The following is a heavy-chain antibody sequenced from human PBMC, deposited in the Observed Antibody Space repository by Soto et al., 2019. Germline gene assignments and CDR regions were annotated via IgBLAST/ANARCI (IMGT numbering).Heavy chain of an antibody. CDR1: GFTFRSYG. V-gene: IGHV3-7*05. J-gene: IGHJ4*02. D-gene: IGHD3-3*01. Sequence: GGSLRLSCAASGFTFRSYGMNWVRQAPGKGQEWVANIKDNRSEQYYMDSMKGRFTISRDNAKNSVYLQMNSLRAEDTAVYYCAKYDDWTGYGFDYWGQGTLVTVSS. CDR2: IKDNRSEQ. CDR3: AKYDDWTGYGFDY.